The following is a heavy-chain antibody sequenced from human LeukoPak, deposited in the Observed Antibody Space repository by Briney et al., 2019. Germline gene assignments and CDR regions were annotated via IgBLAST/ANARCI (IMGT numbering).Heavy chain of an antibody. V-gene: IGHV3-30-3*01. Sequence: GRSLRLSCAASGFTFSSYAMHWVRQAPGKGLEWVAVISYDGSNKYYADSVKGRFTISRDNSKNTLYLQMNSLRAEDTAVYYCARDPTPKYHDFQDAFDIWGQGTMVTVSS. CDR3: ARDPTPKYHDFQDAFDI. CDR2: ISYDGSNK. CDR1: GFTFSSYA. J-gene: IGHJ3*02. D-gene: IGHD3-3*01.